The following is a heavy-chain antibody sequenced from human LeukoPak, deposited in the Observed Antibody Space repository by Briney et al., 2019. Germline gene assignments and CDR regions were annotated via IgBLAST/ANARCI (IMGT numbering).Heavy chain of an antibody. J-gene: IGHJ5*02. CDR1: GFTFSSYG. CDR2: IWYDGSNK. CDR3: ARDDLGIAAAANWFDP. Sequence: SCKASGFTFSSYGMHWVRQAPGKGLEWVAVIWYDGSNKYYADSVKGRFTISRDNSKNTLYLQMNSLRAEDTAVYCCARDDLGIAAAANWFDPWGQGTLVTVSS. V-gene: IGHV3-33*01. D-gene: IGHD6-13*01.